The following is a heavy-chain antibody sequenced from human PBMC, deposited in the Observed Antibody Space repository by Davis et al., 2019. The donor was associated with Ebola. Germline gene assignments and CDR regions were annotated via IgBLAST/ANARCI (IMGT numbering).Heavy chain of an antibody. J-gene: IGHJ3*02. D-gene: IGHD2-8*02. CDR2: IFPCDSDT. V-gene: IGHV5-51*01. CDR1: GYSFSDSW. CDR3: ASLRRTITGMDDGFDI. Sequence: GESLKISCRGSGYSFSDSWIAWVRQMPGKGLEWMGIIFPCDSDTRYSPSFQGQVTISVDKSISTIYLQWSSLKASDTAMYYCASLRRTITGMDDGFDIWGQGTMVTVSS.